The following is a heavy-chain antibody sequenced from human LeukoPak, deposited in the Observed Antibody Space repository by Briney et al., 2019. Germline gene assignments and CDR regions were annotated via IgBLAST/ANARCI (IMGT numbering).Heavy chain of an antibody. CDR2: LLHDGSEK. Sequence: GGSLRLSCAASGFTLSGFAMHWVRQAPGKGLEWVAVLLHDGSEKYYADSVKGRFTISRDTSKNMVYLQMNSLRAEDTAVYYCAKDSASANFDYWGQGTLVTVSS. J-gene: IGHJ4*02. CDR1: GFTLSGFA. D-gene: IGHD2-2*01. CDR3: AKDSASANFDY. V-gene: IGHV3-30-3*01.